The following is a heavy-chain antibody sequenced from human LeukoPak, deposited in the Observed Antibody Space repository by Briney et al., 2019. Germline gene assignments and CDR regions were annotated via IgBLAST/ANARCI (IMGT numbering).Heavy chain of an antibody. CDR1: GFTVSGNY. D-gene: IGHD3-10*01. CDR3: ARVADYYVSGHFDY. V-gene: IGHV3-53*01. CDR2: IYSGGNT. J-gene: IGHJ4*02. Sequence: GGSLRLSCAASGFTVSGNYMIWVRQTPGKRLEWVSFIYSGGNTYYTDSVKGRFTISRDNSENTLYLQMNSLRTEGTAVYYCARVADYYVSGHFDYWGQGTLVTVSS.